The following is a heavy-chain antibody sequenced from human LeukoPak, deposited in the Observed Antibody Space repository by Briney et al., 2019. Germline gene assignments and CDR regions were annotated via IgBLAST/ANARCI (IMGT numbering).Heavy chain of an antibody. Sequence: PSETLSLTCTVSGGSISSYYWSWVRQAPGKGLEWVSAISGSGGSTYYADSVKGRFTISRDNSKNTLYLQMNSLRAEDTAVYYCAKRRWFGEFWFDYWGQGTLVTGSS. CDR3: AKRRWFGEFWFDY. D-gene: IGHD3-10*01. CDR1: GGSISSYY. CDR2: ISGSGGST. V-gene: IGHV3-23*01. J-gene: IGHJ4*02.